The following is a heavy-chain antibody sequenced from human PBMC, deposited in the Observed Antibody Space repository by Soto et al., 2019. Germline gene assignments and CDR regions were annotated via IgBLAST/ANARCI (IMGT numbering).Heavy chain of an antibody. J-gene: IGHJ6*01. CDR2: TNPKSGST. V-gene: IGHV1-46*01. Sequence: ASVKVSCKASGYTVTSYYAHWVRQAPGQGLEWLGTTNPKSGSTTYAQKFQGRVTMTGDTSTNTLYMELTSLTSRDTAVYYCARAGIAYCSSTTCYLYYYVMEVWGQGTTVTVSS. CDR1: GYTVTSYY. D-gene: IGHD2-2*01. CDR3: ARAGIAYCSSTTCYLYYYVMEV.